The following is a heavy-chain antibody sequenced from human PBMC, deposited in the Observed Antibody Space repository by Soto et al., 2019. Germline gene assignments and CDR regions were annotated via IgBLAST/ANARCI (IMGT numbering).Heavy chain of an antibody. CDR1: GYTFSNFW. V-gene: IGHV5-51*01. J-gene: IGHJ4*02. Sequence: GESLKISCQCSGYTFSNFWIAWVRQLPGKGLEYMGIIYPGDSETRYSPSFHGKVTISADRSIGTAYLQWSSLEASDSAFYFCARSPRSSPYFDYWGQGALVTVS. D-gene: IGHD6-13*01. CDR2: IYPGDSET. CDR3: ARSPRSSPYFDY.